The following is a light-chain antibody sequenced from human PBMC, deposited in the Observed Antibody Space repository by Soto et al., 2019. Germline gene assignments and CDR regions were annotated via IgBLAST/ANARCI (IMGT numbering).Light chain of an antibody. Sequence: IELTQSPGTQSLSPGERATLSCKASQSVDSRFLAWYQQKRCQAPRLLIYGASSRAFGIPDRFSGSGSGTHLTLTTIRLKPEDFAVYYCKLYENPPPRLTSGPGPKVAIK. J-gene: IGKJ3*01. CDR2: GAS. CDR3: KLYENPPPRLT. V-gene: IGKV3-20*01. CDR1: QSVDSRF.